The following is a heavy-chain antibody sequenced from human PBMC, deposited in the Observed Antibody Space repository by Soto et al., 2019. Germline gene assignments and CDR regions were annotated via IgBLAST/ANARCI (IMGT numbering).Heavy chain of an antibody. J-gene: IGHJ4*02. CDR2: ISYDGSNK. CDR3: AKDGLAHIVVVTANFDY. Sequence: VQLVESGGGVVQPGRSLRLSCAASGFTFSSYGMHWVRQAPGKGLEWVAVISYDGSNKYYADSVKGRFTISRDNSKNTLYLQMNSLRAEDTAVYYCAKDGLAHIVVVTANFDYWGQGTLVTVSS. D-gene: IGHD2-21*02. V-gene: IGHV3-30*18. CDR1: GFTFSSYG.